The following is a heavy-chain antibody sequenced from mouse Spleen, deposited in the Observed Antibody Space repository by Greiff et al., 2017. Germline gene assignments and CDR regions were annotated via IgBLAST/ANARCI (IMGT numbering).Heavy chain of an antibody. CDR1: GFTFSSYG. D-gene: IGHD3-1*01. Sequence: EVKLVESGGDLVKPGGSLKLSCAASGFTFSSYGMYWVRQTPDKRLEWVATISSGGSYTYYPDSVKGRFTISRDNAKNTLYLQMSSLKSEDTAMYYCARHGAFYAMDYWGQGTSVTVSS. CDR3: ARHGAFYAMDY. CDR2: ISSGGSYT. J-gene: IGHJ4*01. V-gene: IGHV5-6*01.